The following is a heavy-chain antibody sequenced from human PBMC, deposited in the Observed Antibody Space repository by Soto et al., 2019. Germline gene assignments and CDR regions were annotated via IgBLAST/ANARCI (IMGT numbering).Heavy chain of an antibody. CDR3: ARDKTHVLLWFGGLWFDP. CDR1: VFTFISYA. J-gene: IGHJ5*02. Sequence: QPGWSLRLSCASSVFTFISYAKHWVRQAPGKGLEWVAVISYDGSNKYYADSVKGRFTISRDNSKNTLYLQMNSLRAEDTAVYYCARDKTHVLLWFGGLWFDPWGQGTLVTVSS. V-gene: IGHV3-30-3*01. CDR2: ISYDGSNK. D-gene: IGHD3-10*01.